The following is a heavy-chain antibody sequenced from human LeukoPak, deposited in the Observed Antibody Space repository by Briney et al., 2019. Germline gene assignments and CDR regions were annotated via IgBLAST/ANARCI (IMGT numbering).Heavy chain of an antibody. Sequence: GGSLRLSCAASGFIFSNYAMSWVRQAPGKGLEWVSAIGSSGGNSYYADSVKGQFTISRDNSKNTVYLQMNSLRAEDTAVYYCAKDLLYSSLGMDVWGQGTTVTVSS. J-gene: IGHJ6*02. CDR2: IGSSGGNS. D-gene: IGHD6-6*01. CDR1: GFIFSNYA. V-gene: IGHV3-23*01. CDR3: AKDLLYSSLGMDV.